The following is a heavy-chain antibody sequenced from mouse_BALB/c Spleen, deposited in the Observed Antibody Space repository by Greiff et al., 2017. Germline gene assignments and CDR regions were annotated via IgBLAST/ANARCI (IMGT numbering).Heavy chain of an antibody. V-gene: IGHV14-3*02. CDR2: LDPANGNT. Sequence: VQLQQSGAELVKPGASVKLSCTASGFHIKDTYMHWVKQRPEQGLEWIGRLDPANGNTKYDPKFQGKATITADTSSNTAYLQLSSLTSEDTAVYYCARVYYYGSSYCDDWGQGTTLTVSS. D-gene: IGHD1-1*01. CDR1: GFHIKDTY. J-gene: IGHJ2*01. CDR3: ARVYYYGSSYCDD.